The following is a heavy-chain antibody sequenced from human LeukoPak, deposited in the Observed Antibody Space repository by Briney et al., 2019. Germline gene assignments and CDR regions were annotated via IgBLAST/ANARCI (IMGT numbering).Heavy chain of an antibody. CDR3: ARAHIAARPVY. D-gene: IGHD6-6*01. V-gene: IGHV4-39*07. CDR1: GGSISSSSYY. Sequence: TSETLSLTCTVSGGSISSSSYYWGWIRQPPGKGLEWIGSIYYSGSTYYNPSLKSRVTISVDTSKNQFSLKLSSVTAADTAVYYCARAHIAARPVYWGQGTLVTVSS. J-gene: IGHJ4*02. CDR2: IYYSGST.